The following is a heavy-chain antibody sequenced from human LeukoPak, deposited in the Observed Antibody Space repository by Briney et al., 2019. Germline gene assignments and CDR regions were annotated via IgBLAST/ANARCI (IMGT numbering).Heavy chain of an antibody. CDR2: IYSGGST. CDR1: GFTVSSNY. CDR3: ARLLYSIAVAESYFDY. V-gene: IGHV3-66*01. Sequence: PGGSLRLSCAASGFTVSSNYMSWVRQAPGKGLEWVSVIYSGGSTYYADSVKGRFTISRDNSKNTLYLQMNSLRAEDTAVYYCARLLYSIAVAESYFDYWGQGTLVTVSS. D-gene: IGHD6-19*01. J-gene: IGHJ4*02.